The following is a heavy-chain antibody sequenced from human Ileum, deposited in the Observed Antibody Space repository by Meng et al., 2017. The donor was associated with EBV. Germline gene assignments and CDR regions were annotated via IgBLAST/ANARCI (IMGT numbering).Heavy chain of an antibody. CDR3: ARVEVGITSGDY. D-gene: IGHD1-26*01. J-gene: IGHJ4*02. V-gene: IGHV1-18*01. CDR2: ISAYNGNT. Sequence: QARVVQFGGEVKKPGASVKVSCKASGYTFTNYGITWVRQAPGQGLEWMGWISAYNGNTNYAQTLQGRVTMTTDTSTSTAYMELGSLRSDDTAVYYCARVEVGITSGDYWGQGTLVTVSS. CDR1: GYTFTNYG.